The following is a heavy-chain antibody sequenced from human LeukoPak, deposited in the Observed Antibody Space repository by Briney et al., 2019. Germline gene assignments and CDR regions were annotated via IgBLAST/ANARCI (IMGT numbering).Heavy chain of an antibody. CDR3: ARDKAAAGTGFDY. D-gene: IGHD6-13*01. CDR1: GGTFSSYA. Sequence: SVKVSCKASGGTFSSYAVSWVRQAPGQGLEWMGGIIPIFGTANYAQKFQGRVTITEDESTSTAYMELSSLRAEDTAVYYCARDKAAAGTGFDYWGQGTLVTVSS. J-gene: IGHJ4*02. CDR2: IIPIFGTA. V-gene: IGHV1-69*13.